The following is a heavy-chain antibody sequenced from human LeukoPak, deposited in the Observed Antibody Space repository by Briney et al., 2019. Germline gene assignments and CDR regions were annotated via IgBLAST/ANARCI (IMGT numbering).Heavy chain of an antibody. Sequence: GGSQRLSCVASIFTFNLYRMSWLPQAPGEGLEGVGNLKQDGSEKYYVDSVKGRFAISRDNAKNPLYLQMNSLRAEDTAVYYYARANHGSHWGQGTLVTASS. V-gene: IGHV3-7*01. J-gene: IGHJ4*02. CDR3: ARANHGSH. CDR1: IFTFNLYR. CDR2: LKQDGSEK.